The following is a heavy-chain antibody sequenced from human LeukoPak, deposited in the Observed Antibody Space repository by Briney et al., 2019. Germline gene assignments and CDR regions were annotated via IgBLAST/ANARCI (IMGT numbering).Heavy chain of an antibody. J-gene: IGHJ5*02. D-gene: IGHD3-10*01. CDR2: MNPNSGKT. CDR1: GYTFTSYD. Sequence: ASVNVSCKASGYTFTSYDIHWVRQATGQGLEWMGLMNPNSGKTRYAQKFQGRVTITRNTSISTAYIELSSLRAEDTAVYYCARASGYYGSGWFDPWGRGTLVTVSS. V-gene: IGHV1-8*03. CDR3: ARASGYYGSGWFDP.